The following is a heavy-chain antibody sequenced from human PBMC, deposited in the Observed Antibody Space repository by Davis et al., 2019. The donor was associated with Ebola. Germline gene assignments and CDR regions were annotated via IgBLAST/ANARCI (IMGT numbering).Heavy chain of an antibody. J-gene: IGHJ5*02. Sequence: PGGSLRLSCAASGFTFSSYSMNWVRQAPGKGLEWVSSISSSSSYIYYADSVKGRFTISRDNAKNSLYLQMNSLRAEDTAVYYCARVSPVTGWFDPWGQGTLVTVSS. CDR3: ARVSPVTGWFDP. D-gene: IGHD3-10*01. V-gene: IGHV3-21*01. CDR1: GFTFSSYS. CDR2: ISSSSSYI.